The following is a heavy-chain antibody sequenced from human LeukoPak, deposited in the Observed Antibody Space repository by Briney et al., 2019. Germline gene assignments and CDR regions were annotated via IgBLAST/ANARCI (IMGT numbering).Heavy chain of an antibody. CDR3: ARDSDSSGWSWVY. CDR2: INAGNGNT. V-gene: IGHV1-3*01. D-gene: IGHD6-19*01. Sequence: ASVKVSCKASGYRFTTDMYTIHWLRQAPGHRLEWMGWINAGNGNTKYSQKFQGKVTITGDTSARTVYMEVSSLVSEDTAVYYCARDSDSSGWSWVYWGQGTLVTVSS. CDR1: GYRFTTDMYT. J-gene: IGHJ4*02.